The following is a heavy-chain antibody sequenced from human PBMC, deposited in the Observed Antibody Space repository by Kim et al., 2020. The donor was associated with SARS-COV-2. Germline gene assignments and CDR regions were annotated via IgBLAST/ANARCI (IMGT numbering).Heavy chain of an antibody. V-gene: IGHV4-34*01. CDR3: ASRTAAGLHYFDY. Sequence: SETLSLTCAVYGGSFSGYYWSWIRQPPGKGLEWIGEINHSGSTNYNPSLKSRVTISVDTSKNQFSLKLSSVTAADTAVYYCASRTAAGLHYFDYWGQGTLVTVSS. D-gene: IGHD6-13*01. CDR1: GGSFSGYY. CDR2: INHSGST. J-gene: IGHJ4*02.